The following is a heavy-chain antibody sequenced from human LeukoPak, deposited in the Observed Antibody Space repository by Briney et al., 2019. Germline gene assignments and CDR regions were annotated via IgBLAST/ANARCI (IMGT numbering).Heavy chain of an antibody. Sequence: PGGSLRLSCAASRFSFSSYGMNWVRQAPGKGLEWVSYISSSSSTIYYADSVKGRFTISRDNAKNSLYLQMNSLRAEDTAVYYCAKRGGSGWSPYYFDYWGQGTLVTVSS. CDR3: AKRGGSGWSPYYFDY. CDR1: RFSFSSYG. CDR2: ISSSSSTI. V-gene: IGHV3-48*01. J-gene: IGHJ4*02. D-gene: IGHD6-19*01.